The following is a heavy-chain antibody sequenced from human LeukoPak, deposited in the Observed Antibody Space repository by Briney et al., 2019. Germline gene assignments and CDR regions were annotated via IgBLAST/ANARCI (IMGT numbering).Heavy chain of an antibody. CDR3: ARDLEMATNLGSFEY. CDR2: ISSSSSTI. CDR1: GFTFSSYS. J-gene: IGHJ4*02. V-gene: IGHV3-48*04. Sequence: GGSLRLSCAASGFTFSSYSMNWVRQAPGKGLEWVSYISSSSSTIYYADSVKDRFTISRDNAKNSLYLQMNSLRAEDTAVYYCARDLEMATNLGSFEYWGQGTLVTVSS. D-gene: IGHD5-24*01.